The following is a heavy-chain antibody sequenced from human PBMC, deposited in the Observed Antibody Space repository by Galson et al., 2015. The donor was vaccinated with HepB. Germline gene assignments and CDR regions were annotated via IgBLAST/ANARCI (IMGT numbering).Heavy chain of an antibody. Sequence: SVKVSCKASGYTFTSYYMHWVRQAPGQGLEWMGIINPSGGSTSYAQKFQGRVTMTRDTSTSTVYMELSSLRSEDTAVYYCARVGLDDSSGSDAFDIWGQGTMVTVSS. CDR3: ARVGLDDSSGSDAFDI. D-gene: IGHD3-22*01. CDR1: GYTFTSYY. J-gene: IGHJ3*02. CDR2: INPSGGST. V-gene: IGHV1-46*01.